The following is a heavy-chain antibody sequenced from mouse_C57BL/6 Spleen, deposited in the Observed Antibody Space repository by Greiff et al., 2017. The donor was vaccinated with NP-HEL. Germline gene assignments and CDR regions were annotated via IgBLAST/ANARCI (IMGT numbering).Heavy chain of an antibody. D-gene: IGHD2-3*01. CDR2: IDPETGGT. CDR1: GYTFTDYE. Sequence: QVQLKQSGAELVRPGASVTLSCKASGYTFTDYEMHWVKQTPVHGLEWIGAIDPETGGTASNQKFKGKAILTADKSSSTAYMELRSLTSEDSAVYYCTRSRDGSSYAMDYWGQGTSVTVSS. CDR3: TRSRDGSSYAMDY. V-gene: IGHV1-15*01. J-gene: IGHJ4*01.